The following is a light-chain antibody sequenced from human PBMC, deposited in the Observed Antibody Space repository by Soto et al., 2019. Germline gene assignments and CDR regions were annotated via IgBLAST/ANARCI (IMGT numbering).Light chain of an antibody. Sequence: DIQMTQSPSTLSASVGDRVTITCRASQSISTWLAWDQQKSGKAPKLLSYEASSLGSGVPSRFSGSGSGTEFTLTISSLQPDDFATYYCQQYNSYSEPFGQGTKVDIK. CDR1: QSISTW. CDR3: QQYNSYSEP. V-gene: IGKV1-5*03. J-gene: IGKJ1*01. CDR2: EAS.